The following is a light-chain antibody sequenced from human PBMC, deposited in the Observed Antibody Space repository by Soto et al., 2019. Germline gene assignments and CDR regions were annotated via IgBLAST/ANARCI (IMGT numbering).Light chain of an antibody. CDR3: RQATQSYT. J-gene: IGKJ2*01. CDR1: QSLVHIDGNTY. CDR2: KIS. V-gene: IGKV2-24*01. Sequence: DIVLTQTRLSSPVTLGQPASISCRSSQSLVHIDGNTYFNWLQQRPGQPPRLLIYKISNRFPGVPDRFNGSEAGTDFPLKISRVEDEDVGVYYCRQATQSYTFGQVTRLEIK.